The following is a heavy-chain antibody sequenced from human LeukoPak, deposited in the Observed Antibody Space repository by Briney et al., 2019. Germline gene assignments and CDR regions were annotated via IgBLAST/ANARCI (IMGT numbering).Heavy chain of an antibody. J-gene: IGHJ6*03. V-gene: IGHV1-2*04. CDR1: GYTFTGYY. D-gene: IGHD1-14*01. Sequence: ASVKVSCKASGYTFTGYYMHWVRQAPGQGLEWMGWINPNSGGTNYAQKFQGWVTMTRDTSISTAYMELSRLRSDDTAVYYCARDHPKPSHSPNYYYYMDVWGKGTTVTVSS. CDR2: INPNSGGT. CDR3: ARDHPKPSHSPNYYYYMDV.